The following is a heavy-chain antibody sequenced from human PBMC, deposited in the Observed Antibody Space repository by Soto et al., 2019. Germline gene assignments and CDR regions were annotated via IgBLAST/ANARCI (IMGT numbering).Heavy chain of an antibody. Sequence: QITLKESGPTLLKATQTLTLTCTFSGFSLSTSGVGVGWIRQPPGKALEWLALIYWDDDKFYSPSLKSRLTIPQDTSQNQLVLTMTNMDPVDTATYYFAHIHYYGSVNFLLSPNNWFDPWGQGTLVTVSS. CDR1: GFSLSTSGVG. CDR2: IYWDDDK. J-gene: IGHJ5*02. V-gene: IGHV2-5*02. CDR3: AHIHYYGSVNFLLSPNNWFDP. D-gene: IGHD3-10*01.